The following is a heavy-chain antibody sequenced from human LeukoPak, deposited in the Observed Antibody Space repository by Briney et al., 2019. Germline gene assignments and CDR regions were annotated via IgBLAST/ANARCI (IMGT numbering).Heavy chain of an antibody. V-gene: IGHV1-8*01. J-gene: IGHJ4*02. D-gene: IGHD2-21*02. CDR2: MNPNSGNT. CDR1: GYTFTSYD. CDR3: AILSDGAYCGGDCFYLDC. Sequence: ASVKVSCKASGYTFTSYDINWVRQATGQGLEWMGWMNPNSGNTGYAQKFQGRVTMTRNTSISTAYMELSSLRSEDTAVYYCAILSDGAYCGGDCFYLDCWGQGTLVTASS.